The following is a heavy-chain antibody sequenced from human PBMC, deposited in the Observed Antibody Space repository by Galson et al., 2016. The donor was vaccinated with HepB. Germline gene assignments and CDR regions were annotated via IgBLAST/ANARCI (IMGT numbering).Heavy chain of an antibody. Sequence: SVKVSCKASGDNFRSYGFSWLRQAPGLGLEWMGGIIPSFGSADYAEKFQGRVTITADDSTNSVYLELSRLTSDDTALYVCARGTPLGRPKTYFDIWGQGTMVTVSA. CDR2: IIPSFGSA. J-gene: IGHJ3*02. CDR3: ARGTPLGRPKTYFDI. CDR1: GDNFRSYG. V-gene: IGHV1-69*13. D-gene: IGHD4-23*01.